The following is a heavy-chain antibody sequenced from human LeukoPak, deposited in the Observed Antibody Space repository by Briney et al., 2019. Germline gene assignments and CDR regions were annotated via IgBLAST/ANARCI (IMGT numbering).Heavy chain of an antibody. CDR1: GGSISSYY. CDR2: IYYSGST. V-gene: IGHV4-59*12. J-gene: IGHJ4*02. CDR3: ARDCSGGTCYLGVLDY. D-gene: IGHD2-15*01. Sequence: SETLSHTCTVSGGSISSYYWSWIRQPPGKGLEWIGYIYYSGSTNYNPSLKSRVAMSVDTSKNQFSLDLTSVTAADTAVYYCARDCSGGTCYLGVLDYWGQGIRVTVSS.